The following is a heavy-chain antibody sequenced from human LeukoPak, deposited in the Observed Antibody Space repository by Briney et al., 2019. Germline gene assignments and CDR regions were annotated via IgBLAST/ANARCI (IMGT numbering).Heavy chain of an antibody. CDR2: LYSGGNT. Sequence: PGGSLSLSCAASGFTVSNNYMSWVRQAPGKGLECVSVLYSGGNTYYADSVKGRFTIPRDNSKNTLYLQMNSLRAEDTAVYYCARDPGRVGDYWGQGILVTVSS. D-gene: IGHD2-2*01. V-gene: IGHV3-53*01. J-gene: IGHJ4*02. CDR3: ARDPGRVGDY. CDR1: GFTVSNNY.